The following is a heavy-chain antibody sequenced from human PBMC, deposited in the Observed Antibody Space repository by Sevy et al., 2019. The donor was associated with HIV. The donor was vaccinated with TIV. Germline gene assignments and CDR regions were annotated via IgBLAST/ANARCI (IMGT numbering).Heavy chain of an antibody. V-gene: IGHV3-15*07. CDR3: TTDRYCSGGSCYSPNFDY. Sequence: GGSLRLSCAASGFTFSNAWMNWVRQAPGKGLEWVGRIKSKTDGGTTDYAAPVKGRFTNSRDDSKNTLYLQMNSLKTEDTAVYYCTTDRYCSGGSCYSPNFDYWGQGTLVTVSS. CDR2: IKSKTDGGTT. J-gene: IGHJ4*02. CDR1: GFTFSNAW. D-gene: IGHD2-15*01.